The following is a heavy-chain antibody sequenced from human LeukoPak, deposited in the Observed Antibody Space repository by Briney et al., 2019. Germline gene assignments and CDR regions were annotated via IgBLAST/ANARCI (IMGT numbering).Heavy chain of an antibody. CDR1: GFTFSSYW. CDR3: ARAWFYDSSAYSVFDAFDI. V-gene: IGHV3-7*01. CDR2: IKQDGSEK. J-gene: IGHJ3*02. D-gene: IGHD3-22*01. Sequence: GGSLRLSCAASGFTFSSYWMSWVRQAPGKGLEWVANIKQDGSEKSYVDSVKGRFTISRDNAKNSLYLQMNSLRAEDTAVYYCARAWFYDSSAYSVFDAFDIWGQGTMVTVSS.